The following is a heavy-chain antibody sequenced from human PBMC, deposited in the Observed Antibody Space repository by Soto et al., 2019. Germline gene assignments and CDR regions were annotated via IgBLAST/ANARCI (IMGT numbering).Heavy chain of an antibody. Sequence: SETLCLTCTVSGGSISSSRYYWGWIRQPPGKGLEWIGSIYYSGSTYYNPSLKSRVIISVDTSKNQFSLKLSSVTAADTAVYYCARYRSYSYDLLDFWGQGTMVTVSS. CDR3: ARYRSYSYDLLDF. CDR1: GGSISSSRYY. D-gene: IGHD3-22*01. CDR2: IYYSGST. J-gene: IGHJ3*01. V-gene: IGHV4-39*01.